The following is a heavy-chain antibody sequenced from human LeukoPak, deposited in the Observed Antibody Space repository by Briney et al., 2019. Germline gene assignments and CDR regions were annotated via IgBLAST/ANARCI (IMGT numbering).Heavy chain of an antibody. CDR2: ISSSSSTI. D-gene: IGHD6-13*01. V-gene: IGHV3-48*04. J-gene: IGHJ2*01. CDR1: GFTFSSYS. CDR3: ARDRAAADL. Sequence: GGSLRLSCAASGFTFSSYSMNWVRQAPGKGLEWVSYISSSSSTIYYADSVKGRFTISRDNAKNSLYLQMNSLRAEDTAVYYCARDRAAADLWGRGTLVTVSS.